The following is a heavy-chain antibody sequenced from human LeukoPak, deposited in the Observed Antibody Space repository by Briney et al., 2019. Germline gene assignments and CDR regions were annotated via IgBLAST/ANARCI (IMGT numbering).Heavy chain of an antibody. Sequence: GASVKVSCKASGYTFSGYYMHWVRQAPGQGLEWMGWINPISGGTNYAQKFQGWVTMTRDTSISTAYMELSRLRFDDTAVYYCARGGQRMGYCSGGSCPNWFDPWGQGTLVTVSS. CDR2: INPISGGT. CDR1: GYTFSGYY. CDR3: ARGGQRMGYCSGGSCPNWFDP. J-gene: IGHJ5*02. V-gene: IGHV1-2*04. D-gene: IGHD2-15*01.